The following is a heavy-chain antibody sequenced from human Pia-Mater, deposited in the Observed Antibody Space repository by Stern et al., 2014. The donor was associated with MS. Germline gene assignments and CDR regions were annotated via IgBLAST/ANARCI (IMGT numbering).Heavy chain of an antibody. CDR3: ARDPSYCGGDCYANGFDP. J-gene: IGHJ5*02. V-gene: IGHV3-74*01. D-gene: IGHD2-21*02. CDR2: INSDGSST. Sequence: VQLVQSGGGLVKPGGSLKLSCAASGFTFSCYWMPWVRQAPGKGLEWVSRINSDGSSTSYADSVKGRFTISRDNAKNTLYLQMNSLRAEDTAVYYCARDPSYCGGDCYANGFDPWGQGTRVTVSS. CDR1: GFTFSCYW.